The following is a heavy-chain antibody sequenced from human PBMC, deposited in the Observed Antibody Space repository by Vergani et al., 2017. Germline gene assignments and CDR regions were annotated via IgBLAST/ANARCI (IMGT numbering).Heavy chain of an antibody. V-gene: IGHV3-30-3*01. Sequence: QVQLVESGGGVVQPGRSLRLSCAASGFIFSSYAMHWVRQAPGKGLEWVAVISYDGSNKYYADSVKGRFTFSRDNSKNTLYLQMNSLRAEDTAVYYCTRGGTMIVEPFGYWGQGTLVTVSS. CDR3: TRGGTMIVEPFGY. CDR2: ISYDGSNK. CDR1: GFIFSSYA. D-gene: IGHD3-22*01. J-gene: IGHJ4*02.